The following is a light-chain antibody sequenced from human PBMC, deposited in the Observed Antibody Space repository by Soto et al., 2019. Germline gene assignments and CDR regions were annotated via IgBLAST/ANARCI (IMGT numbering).Light chain of an antibody. CDR2: NND. Sequence: QSVLTQPPSASETPGQRVTISCSGSNSNLGAYTVNWYQQLSGTAPKLLIYNNDQLASGVPGRFSGSKSGTSASLAISGLQSEDEANYYCAAWDNSLEGGVFGGGTKVTVL. CDR3: AAWDNSLEGGV. J-gene: IGLJ3*02. V-gene: IGLV1-44*01. CDR1: NSNLGAYT.